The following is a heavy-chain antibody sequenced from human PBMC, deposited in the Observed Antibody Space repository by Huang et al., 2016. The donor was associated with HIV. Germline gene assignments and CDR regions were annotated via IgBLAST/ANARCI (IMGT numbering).Heavy chain of an antibody. CDR1: GFTFSNYA. D-gene: IGHD3-22*01. Sequence: QVQLVESGGGVVQPGRSLRLSCAASGFTFSNYAMHWVRQAPGKGLGWVTLISYTGSNIYYTDSVKGRFSISRDNSKSTMYLHMNRLRVEDTAVYYCARGRDGRSGFYFGDFDNWGQGILVTVSS. V-gene: IGHV3-30*04. CDR3: ARGRDGRSGFYFGDFDN. CDR2: ISYTGSNI. J-gene: IGHJ4*02.